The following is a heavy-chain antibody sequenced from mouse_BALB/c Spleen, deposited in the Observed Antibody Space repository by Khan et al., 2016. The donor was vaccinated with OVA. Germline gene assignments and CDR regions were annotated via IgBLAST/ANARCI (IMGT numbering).Heavy chain of an antibody. CDR1: GFSLTSYG. D-gene: IGHD1-3*01. CDR2: IWAGGST. Sequence: QVQLKESGPGLVAPSQSLSITCTVSGFSLTSYGVHWVRQPPGKGLEWLGVIWAGGSTNYNSALMSRLTISKDTSKSQVFLKMNSLQPDDTAMYYCSRVKDIWGQGTTLTVSS. V-gene: IGHV2-9*02. CDR3: SRVKDI. J-gene: IGHJ2*01.